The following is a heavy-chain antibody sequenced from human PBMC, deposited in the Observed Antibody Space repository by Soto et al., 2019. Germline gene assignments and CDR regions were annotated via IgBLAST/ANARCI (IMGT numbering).Heavy chain of an antibody. V-gene: IGHV2-5*02. CDR1: GFSLSTSGVG. D-gene: IGHD3-10*01. J-gene: IGHJ4*02. Sequence: QITLKESGPTLVKPTQTLTLTCTFSGFSLSTSGVGVGWIRQPPGKALEWLALIYWDDDKRYSPSLKSRLTITKDTSKNQVVLTMTNMDPVDTATYYCARAQWFGDPFDYWGQGTLVTVSS. CDR3: ARAQWFGDPFDY. CDR2: IYWDDDK.